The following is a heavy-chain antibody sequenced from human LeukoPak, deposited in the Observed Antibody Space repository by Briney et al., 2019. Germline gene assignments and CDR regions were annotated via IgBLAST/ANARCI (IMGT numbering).Heavy chain of an antibody. CDR1: GGSIRSNY. V-gene: IGHV4-59*12. Sequence: TSETLSLTCTVSGGSIRSNYWTWIRQPPGKGLEWIGYIYYSGSTNYNPSLKSRVTIPMDRSKNHVSLRLTSVTAADTAVYYCVSAYCGGDCYHSLLTDWGQGARVIVSS. CDR2: IYYSGST. D-gene: IGHD2-21*02. J-gene: IGHJ1*01. CDR3: VSAYCGGDCYHSLLTD.